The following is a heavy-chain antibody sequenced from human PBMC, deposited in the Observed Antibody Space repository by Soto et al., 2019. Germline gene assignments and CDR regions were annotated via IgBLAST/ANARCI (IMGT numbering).Heavy chain of an antibody. CDR3: ARGGSSYAQPYYHYMDV. Sequence: QVQLVQSGAEVKKPGASVKVSCKASGYTFTSHYMHWVRQAPGQGLEWVGIINPSGGSTSYAQKFQGRITVTRDTSTSTVYMELGSRRSEDTAVYYCARGGSSYAQPYYHYMDVWGKGSTVAVSS. J-gene: IGHJ6*03. CDR1: GYTFTSHY. V-gene: IGHV1-46*03. CDR2: INPSGGST. D-gene: IGHD5-18*01.